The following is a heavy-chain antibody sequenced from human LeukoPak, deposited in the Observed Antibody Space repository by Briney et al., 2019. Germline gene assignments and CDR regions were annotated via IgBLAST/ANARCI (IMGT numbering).Heavy chain of an antibody. CDR2: INQDGSEK. CDR3: ARDLWGDY. J-gene: IGHJ4*02. CDR1: GFTFSSYW. D-gene: IGHD2-21*01. V-gene: IGHV3-7*01. Sequence: GGSLRLSCEASGFTFSSYWMSWVRQAPGKGLEWVANINQDGSEKYYVDSVKGRFTMSRDNAKNSLYLQMNSLRAEDTAVYYCARDLWGDYWGQGTLVTVSS.